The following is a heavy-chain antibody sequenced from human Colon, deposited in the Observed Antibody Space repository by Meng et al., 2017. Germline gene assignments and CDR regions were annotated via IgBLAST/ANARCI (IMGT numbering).Heavy chain of an antibody. Sequence: VQLGQSGTEVKRPGASVKGSCKASGYSFSDCYIHWVRQAPGQGLEWMGWIVPNSGDTNYAQKFQGRVTMTRDTSISTTYMELIRLTSDDTAVYYCARSTPSLDYWGQGTLVTVSS. CDR2: IVPNSGDT. CDR3: ARSTPSLDY. D-gene: IGHD2-15*01. J-gene: IGHJ4*02. V-gene: IGHV1-2*02. CDR1: GYSFSDCY.